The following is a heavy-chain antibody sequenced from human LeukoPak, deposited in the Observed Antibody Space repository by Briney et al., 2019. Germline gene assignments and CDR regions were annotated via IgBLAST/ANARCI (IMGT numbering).Heavy chain of an antibody. CDR3: AKDRLLWFGESVGAFDI. D-gene: IGHD3-10*01. CDR2: ISSSSSTI. Sequence: GGSLRLSCAASGFTFSSYSMNWVRQAPGKGLEWVSYISSSSSTIYYADSVKGRFTISRDNSKNTLYLQMNSLRAEDTAVYYCAKDRLLWFGESVGAFDIWGQGTMVTVSS. V-gene: IGHV3-48*01. J-gene: IGHJ3*02. CDR1: GFTFSSYS.